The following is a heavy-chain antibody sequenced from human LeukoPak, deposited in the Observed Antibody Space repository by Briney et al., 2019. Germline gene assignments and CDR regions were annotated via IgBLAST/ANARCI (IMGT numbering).Heavy chain of an antibody. CDR3: ASSYYYDSSVSRFDP. Sequence: ASVKVSCKASGYTFTSYGISWVRQAPGQGLEWMGWISAYNGNTNCAQKLQGRVTMTTDTSTSTAYMELRSLRSDDTAVYYCASSYYYDSSVSRFDPWGQGTLVTVSS. V-gene: IGHV1-18*01. J-gene: IGHJ5*02. D-gene: IGHD3-22*01. CDR1: GYTFTSYG. CDR2: ISAYNGNT.